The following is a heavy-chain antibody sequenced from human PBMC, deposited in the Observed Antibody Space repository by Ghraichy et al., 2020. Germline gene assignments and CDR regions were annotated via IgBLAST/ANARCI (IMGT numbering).Heavy chain of an antibody. CDR2: INWNGGST. J-gene: IGHJ4*02. CDR1: GFTFDDYG. D-gene: IGHD1-1*01. Sequence: GGSLRLSCAASGFTFDDYGMSWVRQAPGKGLEWVSGINWNGGSTGYADSVKGRFTISRDNAKNSLYLQMNSLRAEDTALYYCARQLSSRLEGLFDYWGQGTLVTVSS. CDR3: ARQLSSRLEGLFDY. V-gene: IGHV3-20*04.